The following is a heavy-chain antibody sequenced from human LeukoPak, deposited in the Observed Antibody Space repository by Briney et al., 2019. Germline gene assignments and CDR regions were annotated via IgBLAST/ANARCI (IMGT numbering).Heavy chain of an antibody. J-gene: IGHJ6*02. CDR3: ARDLVTTGTTPHYYYYGMDV. CDR2: INPNSGGT. Sequence: ASVKVSCKASGYTFTGYYMHWVRQAPGQGLEWMGWINPNSGGTNYAQKFQGWVTMTRDTSISTAYMELSRLRSDDTAVYYCARDLVTTGTTPHYYYYGMDVWGQGTTVTVSS. D-gene: IGHD1-1*01. V-gene: IGHV1-2*04. CDR1: GYTFTGYY.